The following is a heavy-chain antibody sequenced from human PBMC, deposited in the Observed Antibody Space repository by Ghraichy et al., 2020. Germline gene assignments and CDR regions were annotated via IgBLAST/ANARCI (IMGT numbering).Heavy chain of an antibody. V-gene: IGHV3-7*01. Sequence: LSLTCAASGFTFSASWMSWVRQAPGMGLEWVANIKRDGSERYYVESVKGRFTISRDTAKNSLFLQMNGLRAEDTAVYYCARGGTYFDNWGQGTLVTVSS. CDR2: IKRDGSER. CDR1: GFTFSASW. D-gene: IGHD1-14*01. J-gene: IGHJ4*02. CDR3: ARGGTYFDN.